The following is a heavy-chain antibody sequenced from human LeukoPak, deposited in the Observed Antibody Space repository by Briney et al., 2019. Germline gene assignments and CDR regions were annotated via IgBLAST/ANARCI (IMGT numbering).Heavy chain of an antibody. CDR2: FHSSGST. V-gene: IGHV4-61*02. Sequence: TLSLTCTVSGDSLSSGNYYWTWIRQPAGKGLEWIGRFHSSGSTIYNPSLKSRVTISVDTSKNQFSLKLSSVTAADTAVYYCARQSRERRSSSWYPNDYWGQGTLVSVSS. J-gene: IGHJ4*02. CDR1: GDSLSSGNYY. D-gene: IGHD6-13*01. CDR3: ARQSRERRSSSWYPNDY.